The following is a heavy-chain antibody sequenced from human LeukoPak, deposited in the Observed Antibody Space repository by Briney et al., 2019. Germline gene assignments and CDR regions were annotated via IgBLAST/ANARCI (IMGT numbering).Heavy chain of an antibody. CDR3: ARVRYCSGGSCYSQNGAYYYYGMDV. Sequence: GASVKVSCKASGYTFTSYDINWVRQATGQGLEWMGWMNPNSGNTGYAQKFQGRVTITRNTSISTAYMELSSLRSEDTAVYYCARVRYCSGGSCYSQNGAYYYYGMDVWGQGTTVTVSS. V-gene: IGHV1-8*03. D-gene: IGHD2-15*01. J-gene: IGHJ6*02. CDR1: GYTFTSYD. CDR2: MNPNSGNT.